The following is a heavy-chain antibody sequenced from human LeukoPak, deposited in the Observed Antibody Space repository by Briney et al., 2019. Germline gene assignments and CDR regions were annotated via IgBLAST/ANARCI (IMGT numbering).Heavy chain of an antibody. D-gene: IGHD2-15*01. J-gene: IGHJ4*02. Sequence: SETLSLTCTVSRGSISGNSYYWGWIRQPPGKGLECIGSIYYTGTTYYNPSLKSRVTMSVDTSKNQFSLKLSSVTAADTALYYCARQSNGYFDYWGQGTLVTVSS. CDR3: ARQSNGYFDY. V-gene: IGHV4-39*01. CDR1: RGSISGNSYY. CDR2: IYYTGTT.